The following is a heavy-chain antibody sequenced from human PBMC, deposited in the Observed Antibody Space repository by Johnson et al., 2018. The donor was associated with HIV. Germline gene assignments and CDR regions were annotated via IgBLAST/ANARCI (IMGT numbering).Heavy chain of an antibody. J-gene: IGHJ3*02. D-gene: IGHD4-17*01. V-gene: IGHV3-74*01. CDR1: GFTFSSYW. CDR3: ARDPPVTTTHNAFDI. Sequence: VQLVESGGGLVQPGGSLRLSCAASGFTFSSYWMHWVRQAPGKGLVWVSRINSDGSSTSYADSVKGRFTISRDNAKNTLYLQMNSLRAEDTAVYYCARDPPVTTTHNAFDIWGQGTMVTVSS. CDR2: INSDGSST.